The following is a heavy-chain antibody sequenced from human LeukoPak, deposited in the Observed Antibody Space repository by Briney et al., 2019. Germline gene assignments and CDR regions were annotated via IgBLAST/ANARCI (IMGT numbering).Heavy chain of an antibody. J-gene: IGHJ3*02. D-gene: IGHD2-21*01. V-gene: IGHV4-4*07. CDR1: GGSISSYY. CDR2: IYTSGST. Sequence: SETLSLTCTVSGGSISSYYWSWIRQPAGKGLEWIGRIYTSGSTNYNPSLKSRVTMSVDTSKNQFSLKLSSVTAADTAMYYCARDFSGGDWDDAFDIWGQGTMVTVSS. CDR3: ARDFSGGDWDDAFDI.